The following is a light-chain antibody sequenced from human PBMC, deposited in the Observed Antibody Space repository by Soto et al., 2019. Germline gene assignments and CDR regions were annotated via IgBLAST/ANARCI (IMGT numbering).Light chain of an antibody. CDR1: QSISSSY. CDR2: GES. V-gene: IGKV3-20*01. J-gene: IGKJ5*01. Sequence: EIVLTQSPGTLSLSPGERATVSCRVSQSISSSYLAWYQQKTGQAPRLLIYGESSRATGIPDRLSGSGSGTDLTLAISRVEPEDFAVYSCQKYGTSLITXGQGTRLEIK. CDR3: QKYGTSLIT.